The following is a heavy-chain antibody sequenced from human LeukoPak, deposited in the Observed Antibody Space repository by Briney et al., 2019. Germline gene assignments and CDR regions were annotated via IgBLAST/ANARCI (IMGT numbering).Heavy chain of an antibody. CDR3: ARLESSGWYYFDY. J-gene: IGHJ4*02. CDR1: GGSISSSSYY. CDR2: IYYSGST. D-gene: IGHD6-19*01. V-gene: IGHV4-39*01. Sequence: SETLSLTCTASGGSISSSSYYWGWIRQPPGKGLEWIGSIYYSGSTHYNPSPKSRVTISVDTSKNQFSLKLSSVTAADTAVYYCARLESSGWYYFDYWGQGTLVTVSS.